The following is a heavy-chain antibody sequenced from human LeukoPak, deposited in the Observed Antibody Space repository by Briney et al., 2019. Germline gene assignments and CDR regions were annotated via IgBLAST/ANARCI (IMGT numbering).Heavy chain of an antibody. CDR2: IWYDGSNK. Sequence: GGSLRLSCAASGFTFSSYGMHWVRQAPGKGLEWVAVIWYDGSNKYYADSVKGRFTISRDNSKNTLYLQMNSLRAEDTAVYYCATGGIQLWFVFDYWGQGTLVTVSS. D-gene: IGHD5-18*01. CDR3: ATGGIQLWFVFDY. V-gene: IGHV3-33*01. J-gene: IGHJ4*02. CDR1: GFTFSSYG.